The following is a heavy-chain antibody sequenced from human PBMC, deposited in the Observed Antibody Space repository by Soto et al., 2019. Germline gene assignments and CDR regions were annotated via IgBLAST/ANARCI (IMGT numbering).Heavy chain of an antibody. V-gene: IGHV3-33*01. J-gene: IGHJ4*02. CDR3: ARDSSPVHGDPEYFDY. D-gene: IGHD4-17*01. CDR1: GFTFSSYG. Sequence: QVQLVESGGGVVQPGRSLRLSCAASGFTFSSYGMHWVRQAPGKGLEWVAVIWYDGSNKYYADSVKGRFTISRDNSKNTLYLQMNSLRAEDTAVYYCARDSSPVHGDPEYFDYWGQGTLVTVSS. CDR2: IWYDGSNK.